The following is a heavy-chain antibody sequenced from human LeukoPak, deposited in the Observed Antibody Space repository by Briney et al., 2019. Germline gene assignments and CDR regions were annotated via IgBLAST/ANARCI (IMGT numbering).Heavy chain of an antibody. V-gene: IGHV1-46*01. CDR1: GYTFTNNY. CDR2: IYPRDGST. CDR3: ARDQEGSDY. J-gene: IGHJ4*02. Sequence: ASVKVSCKASGYTFTNNYLHWVRQAPGQGLEWMGMIYPRDGSTSYAQNFQGRVTVTRDTSTTTVHMELRGLRSEDTAVYYCARDQEGSDYWGQGTVVTVSS.